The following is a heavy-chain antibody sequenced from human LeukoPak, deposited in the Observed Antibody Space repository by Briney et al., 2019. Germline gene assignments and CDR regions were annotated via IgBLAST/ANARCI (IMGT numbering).Heavy chain of an antibody. CDR1: GFTFSGFW. Sequence: GGSLRLSCAVSGFTFSGFWMSWSRQAPGKGLEWVASINSDGSEGYYADVVKGRFTISRDNAKNSLYLQMNSLRVEDTAVYYCAKEGRSLQTYWGQGTLVTVSS. V-gene: IGHV3-7*03. J-gene: IGHJ4*02. D-gene: IGHD5-24*01. CDR2: INSDGSEG. CDR3: AKEGRSLQTY.